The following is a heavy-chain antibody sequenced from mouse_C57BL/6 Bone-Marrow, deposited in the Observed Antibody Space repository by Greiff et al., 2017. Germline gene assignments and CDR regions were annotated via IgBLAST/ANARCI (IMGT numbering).Heavy chain of an antibody. CDR3: ARGFITTVGSSWYFDV. Sequence: QVQLQQPGAELVKPGASVKMSCKASGYTFTSYWITWVKQRPGQGLEWIGDIYPGSGSTTYNEKFKSKATLTVDTSSSTAYMQLSSLTSEDSAVYYCARGFITTVGSSWYFDVWGTGTSVTVSS. V-gene: IGHV1-55*01. CDR1: GYTFTSYW. CDR2: IYPGSGST. J-gene: IGHJ1*03. D-gene: IGHD1-1*01.